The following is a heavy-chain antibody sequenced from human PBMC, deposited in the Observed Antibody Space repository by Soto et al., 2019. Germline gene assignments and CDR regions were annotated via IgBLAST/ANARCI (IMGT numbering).Heavy chain of an antibody. D-gene: IGHD3-10*01. V-gene: IGHV3-30-3*01. CDR3: ARGGPFGEPDYYYYYGMDV. CDR1: GFTFSSYA. J-gene: IGHJ6*02. CDR2: ISYDGSNK. Sequence: GGSLRLSCAASGFTFSSYAMHWVRQAPGKGLEWVAVISYDGSNKYYADSVKGRFTISRDNSKNTLYLQMNSLRAEDTAVYYCARGGPFGEPDYYYYYGMDVWGQGTTVTVSS.